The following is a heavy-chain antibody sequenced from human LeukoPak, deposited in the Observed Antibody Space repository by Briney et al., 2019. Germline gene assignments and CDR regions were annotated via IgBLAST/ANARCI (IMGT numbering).Heavy chain of an antibody. CDR1: GYTFNNYY. V-gene: IGHV1-46*02. CDR2: INPSAGST. D-gene: IGHD6-13*01. J-gene: IGHJ4*02. CDR3: ARGQQQLVLAFDY. Sequence: ASVKVSCKASGYTFNNYYMHWVRQAPGQGLEWMGIINPSAGSTSYAQKFQGRVTMTRDMSTSTVYMELSSLSSEDTAVYYCARGQQQLVLAFDYWGQGTLVTVSS.